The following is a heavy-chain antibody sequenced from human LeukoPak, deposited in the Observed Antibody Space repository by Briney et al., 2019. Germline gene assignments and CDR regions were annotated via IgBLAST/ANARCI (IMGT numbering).Heavy chain of an antibody. D-gene: IGHD1-14*01. V-gene: IGHV3-43*01. CDR1: GFTFDDYT. J-gene: IGHJ5*02. CDR2: ISWDGDNT. Sequence: PGGSLRLSCAASGFTFDDYTMHWVRQAPGKGLEWVSLISWDGDNTYYADSVKGRLTTSRDNSKNSLYLQMNSLRTEDTAFYYCAKGTGKSTLNWLDPWGQGTLVTVSS. CDR3: AKGTGKSTLNWLDP.